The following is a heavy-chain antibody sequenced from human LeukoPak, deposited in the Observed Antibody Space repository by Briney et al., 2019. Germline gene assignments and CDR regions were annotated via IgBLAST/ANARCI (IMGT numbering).Heavy chain of an antibody. D-gene: IGHD3-3*01. J-gene: IGHJ4*02. Sequence: PGGSLRLSCEASGFSLSTYFISWIRQAPGKGLEWVSYITNSGRSTKYAGAVKGRFTMSRDNAKQSVYLEMTDLRAEDTAVYYCAREASGYYHVFDAWGQGTRVTVSS. CDR1: GFSLSTYF. CDR3: AREASGYYHVFDA. V-gene: IGHV3-11*04. CDR2: ITNSGRST.